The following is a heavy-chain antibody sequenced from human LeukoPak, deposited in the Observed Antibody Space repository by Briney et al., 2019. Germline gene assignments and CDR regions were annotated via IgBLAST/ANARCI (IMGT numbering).Heavy chain of an antibody. CDR2: IDPADSDS. Sequence: GESLKISCKGSGYSFSSFWLGWVRQMPGKGLEWMGLIDPADSDSRYSPSFQGQVIFSADKSISTAYLQWSSLKASDTAMYYCARNLNFDIWGQGTMVTVSS. CDR3: ARNLNFDI. CDR1: GYSFSSFW. J-gene: IGHJ3*02. V-gene: IGHV5-51*01.